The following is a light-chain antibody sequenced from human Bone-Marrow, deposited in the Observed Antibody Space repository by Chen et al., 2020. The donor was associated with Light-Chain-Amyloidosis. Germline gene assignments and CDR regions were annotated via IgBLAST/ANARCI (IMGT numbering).Light chain of an antibody. CDR3: SSFTSSSSYV. CDR2: AVS. CDR1: SGAVGTYNY. Sequence: QSALTQPASVSGSPGQSITISCTGTSGAVGTYNYVSCYQQHPGKAPKVMIYAVSNRPSGVSNRFSGSKSGNTASLTISGLQAEDEADYYCSSFTSSSSYVFGPGTKVTVL. J-gene: IGLJ1*01. V-gene: IGLV2-14*01.